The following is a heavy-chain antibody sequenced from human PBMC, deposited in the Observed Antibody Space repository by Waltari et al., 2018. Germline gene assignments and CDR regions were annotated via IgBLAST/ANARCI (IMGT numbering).Heavy chain of an antibody. CDR2: IYYGGNT. Sequence: QLQLQESGPGLVKPSETLSLTCTVSGVSITNSNYYWGWIRQPPGQGLEWSGNIYYGGNTYHNPSLKRRVTISEDTSKNQFSLKLRSVTAADTAVYYWARLEADVSPIAPFDYWGQGTLATVSS. CDR1: GVSITNSNYY. V-gene: IGHV4-39*01. D-gene: IGHD1-1*01. CDR3: ARLEADVSPIAPFDY. J-gene: IGHJ4*02.